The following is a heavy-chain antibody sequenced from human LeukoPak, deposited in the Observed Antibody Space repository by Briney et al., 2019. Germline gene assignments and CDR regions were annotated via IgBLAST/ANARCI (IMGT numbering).Heavy chain of an antibody. CDR3: ARSYSYGAGTYHFDY. D-gene: IGHD3-10*01. Sequence: GGSLRLSCAASGFTFSSYAMSWVRQAPGKGLEWVSSISASGGSTYYADSVKGRFAISRDNSKNTLYLQMNSLRADGTAVYYCARSYSYGAGTYHFDYWGQGTLVPVSS. CDR1: GFTFSSYA. V-gene: IGHV3-23*01. J-gene: IGHJ4*02. CDR2: ISASGGST.